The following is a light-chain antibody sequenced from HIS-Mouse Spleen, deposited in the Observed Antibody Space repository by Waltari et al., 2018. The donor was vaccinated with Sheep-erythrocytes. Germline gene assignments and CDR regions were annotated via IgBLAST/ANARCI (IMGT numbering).Light chain of an antibody. V-gene: IGLV2-11*01. CDR3: CSYAGSYNHV. J-gene: IGLJ1*01. CDR2: DVS. CDR1: SSDVAGFNH. Sequence: QSALTPPRSVSGSPGQSVTISCTGTSSDVAGFNHVPWYQQHPGKAPKLMIYDVSKRPSGVPDRFSGSKSGNTASLTISGLQAEDEADYYCCSYAGSYNHVFATGTKVTVL.